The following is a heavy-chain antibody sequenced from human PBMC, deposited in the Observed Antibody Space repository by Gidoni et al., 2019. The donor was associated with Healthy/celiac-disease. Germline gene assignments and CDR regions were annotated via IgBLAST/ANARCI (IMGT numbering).Heavy chain of an antibody. J-gene: IGHJ4*02. V-gene: IGHV4-31*03. CDR3: ARDGYSYGYEELYFDY. D-gene: IGHD5-18*01. CDR1: GGSISSGGYY. Sequence: QVQLQESGPGLVKPSQTLSLTCTVSGGSISSGGYYWSWIRQHPGKGLEWIGYIYYSGSTYYNPSLKSRVTISVDTSKNQFSLKLSSVTAADTAVYYCARDGYSYGYEELYFDYWGQGTLVTVSS. CDR2: IYYSGST.